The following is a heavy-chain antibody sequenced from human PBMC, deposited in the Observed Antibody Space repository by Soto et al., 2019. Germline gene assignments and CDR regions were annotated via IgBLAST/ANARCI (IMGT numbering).Heavy chain of an antibody. J-gene: IGHJ4*02. V-gene: IGHV1-58*01. Sequence: SVKVSCKASGFTFTSSAFQWVRQARGQRLEWIGWIAVGSGYTNYAQRFQDRVTLTRDMSTATIYMELSRLTSEDTAIYYCAADATAWQQMVPSDYWGQGTLVTVSS. D-gene: IGHD2-8*01. CDR3: AADATAWQQMVPSDY. CDR1: GFTFTSSA. CDR2: IAVGSGYT.